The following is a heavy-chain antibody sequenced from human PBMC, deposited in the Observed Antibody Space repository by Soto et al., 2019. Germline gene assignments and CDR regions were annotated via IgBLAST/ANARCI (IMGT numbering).Heavy chain of an antibody. J-gene: IGHJ1*01. CDR2: ISGSGGST. CDR3: AKDARGGSYYTEYFQH. D-gene: IGHD1-26*01. V-gene: IGHV3-23*01. Sequence: GGSLRLSCAASGFTFSSYAMSWVRQAPGKGLEWVSAISGSGGSTYYADSVKGRFTISRDNSKNTLYLQMNSLRAEDTAVYYCAKDARGGSYYTEYFQHWGQGTLVTVSS. CDR1: GFTFSSYA.